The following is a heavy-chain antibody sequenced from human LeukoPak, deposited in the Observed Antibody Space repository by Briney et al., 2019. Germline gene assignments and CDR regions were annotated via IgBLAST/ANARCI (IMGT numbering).Heavy chain of an antibody. CDR3: ARQLLRLLEWLPPSEFYMDV. V-gene: IGHV4-39*01. CDR2: IYYSGST. D-gene: IGHD3-3*01. Sequence: ASETLSLTCTVSGGSISSSSYYWGWIRQPPGKGLEWIGSIYYSGSTYYNPSLKSRVTISVDTSKNQFSLKLSSVTAADTAVYYCARQLLRLLEWLPPSEFYMDVWGKGTTVTVSS. CDR1: GGSISSSSYY. J-gene: IGHJ6*03.